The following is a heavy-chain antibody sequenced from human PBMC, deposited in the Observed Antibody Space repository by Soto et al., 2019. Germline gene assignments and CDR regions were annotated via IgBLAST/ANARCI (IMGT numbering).Heavy chain of an antibody. J-gene: IGHJ4*02. D-gene: IGHD2-8*02. Sequence: QVPLQQWGAGLLKPSETLSLTCAVYGGPFSGYYWTWIRQPPGTGLEWIGENNHSGSTNYNPSLNSRVTISVDTSKNQCSLKLTSVTAADTAVYYGARDKITGLFDYWGQGTLVTVSS. CDR2: NNHSGST. CDR3: ARDKITGLFDY. CDR1: GGPFSGYY. V-gene: IGHV4-34*01.